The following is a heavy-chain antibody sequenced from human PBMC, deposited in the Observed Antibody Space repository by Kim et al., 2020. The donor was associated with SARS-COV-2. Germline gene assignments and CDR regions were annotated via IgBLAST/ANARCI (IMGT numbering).Heavy chain of an antibody. CDR1: GYTFTSYG. D-gene: IGHD3-10*01. CDR3: ARDGDEGLNCYGSGSLDY. J-gene: IGHJ4*02. CDR2: ISAYNGNT. V-gene: IGHV1-18*01. Sequence: ASVKVSCKASGYTFTSYGISWVRQAPGQGLEWMGWISAYNGNTNYAQKLQGRVTMTTDTSTSTAYMEMRSLRSDGTAVYYCARDGDEGLNCYGSGSLDYWGQGSLVTVSS.